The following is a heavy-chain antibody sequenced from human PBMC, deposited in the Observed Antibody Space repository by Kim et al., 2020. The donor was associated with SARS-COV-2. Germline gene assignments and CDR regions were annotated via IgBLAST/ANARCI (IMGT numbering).Heavy chain of an antibody. V-gene: IGHV1-3*01. Sequence: KFQGRGTITRDTSASTAYMELSSLRSEDTAVYYCARAYSSSWNYYGMDVWGQGTTVTVSS. CDR3: ARAYSSSWNYYGMDV. D-gene: IGHD6-13*01. J-gene: IGHJ6*02.